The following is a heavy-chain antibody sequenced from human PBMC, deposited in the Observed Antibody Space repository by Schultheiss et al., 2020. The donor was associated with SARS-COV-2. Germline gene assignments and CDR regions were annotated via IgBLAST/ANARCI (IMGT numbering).Heavy chain of an antibody. CDR2: IWYDGSNK. J-gene: IGHJ6*02. D-gene: IGHD4-23*01. CDR1: GFTFSSYA. CDR3: ARMTTVGNYYYYYGMDV. V-gene: IGHV3-33*08. Sequence: GGSLRLSCAASGFTFSSYAMHWVRQAPGKGLEWVAVIWYDGSNKYYADSVKGRFTISRDNSKNTLYLQMNSLRAEDTAVYYCARMTTVGNYYYYYGMDVWGQGTTVTVSS.